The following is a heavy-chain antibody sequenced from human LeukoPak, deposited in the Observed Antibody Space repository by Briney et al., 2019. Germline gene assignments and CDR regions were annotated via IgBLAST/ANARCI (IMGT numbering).Heavy chain of an antibody. J-gene: IGHJ4*02. CDR1: GFTSSSYA. CDR2: ISGSAGST. CDR3: AKDWDSGSNPLY. D-gene: IGHD1-26*01. Sequence: PGGSLRLSCAASGFTSSSYAMSWVRQAPGKGLEWVSAISGSAGSTYYADSVKGRFTISRDNSKNTLYLQMNSLRAEDTAVYYCAKDWDSGSNPLYWGQGTLVTVSS. V-gene: IGHV3-23*01.